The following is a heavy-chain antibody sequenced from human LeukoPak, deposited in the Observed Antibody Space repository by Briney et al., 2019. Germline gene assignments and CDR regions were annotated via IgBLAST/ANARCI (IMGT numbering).Heavy chain of an antibody. CDR2: ISSSGSTI. J-gene: IGHJ4*02. D-gene: IGHD6-6*01. CDR3: ARVAGHSSIAACRTYFDY. Sequence: GGSLRLSCAASGFTFSDYYMSWIRQAPGKGLEWVSYISSSGSTIYYADSVKGRFTISRDNAKNSLYLQMNSLRAEDTAVYYCARVAGHSSIAACRTYFDYWGQGTLVTVSS. V-gene: IGHV3-11*01. CDR1: GFTFSDYY.